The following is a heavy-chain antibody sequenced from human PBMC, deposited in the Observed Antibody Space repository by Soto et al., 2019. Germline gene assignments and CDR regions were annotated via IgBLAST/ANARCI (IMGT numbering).Heavy chain of an antibody. Sequence: QVQLVQSGAEVKKPGASVKVSCKTSGYTFTNYNINWVRQAPGQGIEWMGWMNPNSGNTGYAQKFPGRVTMTTNTSITTAYMELRSLRSGDTAVYYCERAEPYSTASPFDYWGQGTLVTVSS. CDR3: ERAEPYSTASPFDY. CDR1: GYTFTNYN. CDR2: MNPNSGNT. J-gene: IGHJ4*02. V-gene: IGHV1-8*01. D-gene: IGHD6-6*01.